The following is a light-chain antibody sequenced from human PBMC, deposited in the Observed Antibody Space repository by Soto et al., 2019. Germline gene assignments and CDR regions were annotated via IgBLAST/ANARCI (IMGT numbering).Light chain of an antibody. Sequence: EIVMTQSPDTLSVSVGDRATLSCRASQSVSSNLAWYQQKPGQAPRLLIHGASTRATGIPARFRGSGSGTDFTLTISSLQSEDFGVYYCQQYNDWLPITFGQGTRLEIK. J-gene: IGKJ5*01. CDR2: GAS. V-gene: IGKV3-15*01. CDR3: QQYNDWLPIT. CDR1: QSVSSN.